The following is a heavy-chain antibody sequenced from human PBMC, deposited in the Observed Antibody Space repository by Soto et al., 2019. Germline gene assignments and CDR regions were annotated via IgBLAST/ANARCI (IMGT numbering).Heavy chain of an antibody. CDR3: ARDPMFIVVADY. J-gene: IGHJ4*02. Sequence: GGSLRLSCAASGFSFSNCWMSWVRQAPGKGLEWVSYISSSGSRIHYADSVKGRFTISRDNAKNSLYLQMNSLRAEDTAIYYCARDPMFIVVADYWGQGTVVTVSS. D-gene: IGHD2-15*01. V-gene: IGHV3-11*01. CDR2: ISSSGSRI. CDR1: GFSFSNCW.